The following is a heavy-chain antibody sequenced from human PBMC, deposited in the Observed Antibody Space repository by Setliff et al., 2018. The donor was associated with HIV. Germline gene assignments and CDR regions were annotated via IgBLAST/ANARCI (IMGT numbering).Heavy chain of an antibody. Sequence: SETLSLTCAVSGESFSGYHWSWIRQSPGKGLEWIGEINHSGGTNYNPSLKSRVTISVDKSKNQFSLKLSSVTAADTAVYYCARGLGGYYSYFDYWGQGTLVTVSS. CDR3: ARGLGGYYSYFDY. J-gene: IGHJ4*02. D-gene: IGHD3-3*01. CDR1: GESFSGYH. V-gene: IGHV4-34*01. CDR2: INHSGGT.